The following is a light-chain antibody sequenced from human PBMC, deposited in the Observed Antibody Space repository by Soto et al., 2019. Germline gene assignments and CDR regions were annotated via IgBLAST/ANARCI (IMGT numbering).Light chain of an antibody. CDR3: MQARQSPIT. CDR2: VAS. CDR1: QSLLHSDGYNY. V-gene: IGKV2-28*01. Sequence: DNVMTQSPLSMPVTPGEPASISCRSSQSLLHSDGYNYLEWYLQKPGQSPQLLIYVASNRASGVPDRFSGSGSGTDFTLKISRVEAEDVGVYYCMQARQSPITFGQGTRLEIK. J-gene: IGKJ5*01.